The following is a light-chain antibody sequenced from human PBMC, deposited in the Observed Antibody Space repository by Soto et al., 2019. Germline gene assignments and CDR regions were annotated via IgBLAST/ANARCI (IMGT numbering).Light chain of an antibody. CDR3: QQNNNWPYT. CDR1: HSVSGG. V-gene: IGKV3-15*01. CDR2: RAS. J-gene: IGKJ2*01. Sequence: EIVMTQSPATLSVSPGERATLSCRASHSVSGGLAWYQQKPGQAPRLLIYRASIRVTGIPARFSGSGSGTEFTLTISSLQSEDFAVYYCQQNNNWPYTFGQGTNLEIK.